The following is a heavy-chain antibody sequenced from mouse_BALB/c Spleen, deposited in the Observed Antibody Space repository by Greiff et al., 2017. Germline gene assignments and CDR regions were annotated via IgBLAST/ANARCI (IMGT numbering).Heavy chain of an antibody. Sequence: QVQLQQPGAELVKPGASVKMSCKASGYTFTSYNMHWVKQTPGQGLEWIGAIYPGNGDTSYNQKFKGKATLTADKSSSTAYMQLSSLTSEDSAVYYCARGGGIYDYDAMDYWGQGTSVTVSS. J-gene: IGHJ4*01. CDR1: GYTFTSYN. D-gene: IGHD1-3*01. CDR3: ARGGGIYDYDAMDY. CDR2: IYPGNGDT. V-gene: IGHV1-12*01.